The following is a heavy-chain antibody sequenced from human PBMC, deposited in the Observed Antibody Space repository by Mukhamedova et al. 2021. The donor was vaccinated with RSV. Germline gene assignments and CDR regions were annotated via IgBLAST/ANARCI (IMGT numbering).Heavy chain of an antibody. V-gene: IGHV3-33*01. D-gene: IGHD7-27*01. CDR3: SRDGRSGAALDA. CDR2: VWTDGRTK. J-gene: IGHJ5*02. Sequence: VRQAPGKGLEWVAVVWTDGRTKIYADSVKGRFTISRDNSKSTLYLQMNNVRVEDTAVYYCSRDGRSGAALDAWGQGALATASS.